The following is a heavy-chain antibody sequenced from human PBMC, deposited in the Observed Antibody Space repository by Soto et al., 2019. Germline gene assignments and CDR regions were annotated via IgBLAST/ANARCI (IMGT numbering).Heavy chain of an antibody. V-gene: IGHV3-23*01. J-gene: IGHJ3*02. D-gene: IGHD3-3*01. CDR1: GFTFSSYA. CDR2: ISGSGGST. Sequence: GGSLRLSCAASGFTFSSYAMSWVRQAPGKGLEWVSAISGSGGSTYYADSVKGRFTISRDNSKNTLYLQMNSLRAEDTAVYYCAKDEEPIFGVVIRFRASVAFDIWGQGTMVTVSS. CDR3: AKDEEPIFGVVIRFRASVAFDI.